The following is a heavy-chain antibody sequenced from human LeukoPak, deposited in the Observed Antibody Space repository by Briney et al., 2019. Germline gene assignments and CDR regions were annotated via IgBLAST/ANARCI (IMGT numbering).Heavy chain of an antibody. V-gene: IGHV3-7*03. CDR3: ARVTLTSANFDY. CDR1: GFTFSSYW. CDR2: IKQDGSEK. J-gene: IGHJ4*02. Sequence: GGSLRLSCAASGFTFSSYWMSWVRQAPGKGLEWVANIKQDGSEKYYVDSVKGRFTISRDNAKNSLYLQMNSLGAEDTAMYYCARVTLTSANFDYWGQGTLVTVSS.